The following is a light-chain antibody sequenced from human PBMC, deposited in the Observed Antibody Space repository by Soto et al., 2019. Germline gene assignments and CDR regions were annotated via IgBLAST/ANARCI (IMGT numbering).Light chain of an antibody. J-gene: IGKJ1*01. CDR2: AAS. V-gene: IGKV1-39*01. Sequence: DIQMTQPLSSLSASVGDRVTITCRASQGISTYLNWYQQKPGKAPKLLIYAASSLQSGVPSRFSGSGSETDFTLTISSLQPEDFATYSCQQSYSTTWTFGQGTKVDIK. CDR3: QQSYSTTWT. CDR1: QGISTY.